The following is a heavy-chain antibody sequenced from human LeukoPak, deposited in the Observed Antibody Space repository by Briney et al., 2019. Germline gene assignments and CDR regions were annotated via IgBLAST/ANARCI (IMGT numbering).Heavy chain of an antibody. J-gene: IGHJ4*02. Sequence: GGSLRLSCEASGFTFSSYAMTRVRQAPGKGLEWVSAISASGGNTYYADSVKGRFTISRDNSKNTLYLQMNSLRAEDTAVYYCAQGRYCANGICPFDYWGQGTLVTVSS. CDR2: ISASGGNT. V-gene: IGHV3-23*01. CDR1: GFTFSSYA. D-gene: IGHD2-8*01. CDR3: AQGRYCANGICPFDY.